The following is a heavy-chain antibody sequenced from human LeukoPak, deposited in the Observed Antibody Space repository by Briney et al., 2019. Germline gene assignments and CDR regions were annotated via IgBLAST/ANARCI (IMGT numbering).Heavy chain of an antibody. Sequence: GGSLRLSCTASGFTFGSWMIWVRQAPRKGLEWVASIKQDGSEKYYLDSVKGRFTISRDNSKNTLYLQMNSLRAEDTAVYYCAKTYYYDSSGYSFDYWGQGTLVTVSS. CDR2: IKQDGSEK. V-gene: IGHV3-7*03. J-gene: IGHJ4*02. CDR3: AKTYYYDSSGYSFDY. D-gene: IGHD3-22*01. CDR1: GFTFGSW.